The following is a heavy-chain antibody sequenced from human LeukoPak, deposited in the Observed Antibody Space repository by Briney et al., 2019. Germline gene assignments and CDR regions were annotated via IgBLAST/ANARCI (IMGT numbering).Heavy chain of an antibody. Sequence: SETLSLTCTVSGGSISSGSYYWSWIRQPAGKGLEWIGHIYISGSTKDNPSLKSRVIISVDTSKNQFSLKLSSVTAADTAVYYCARDSLGWEVPNHAFDMWGQGTMVTVSS. CDR1: GGSISSGSYY. CDR3: ARDSLGWEVPNHAFDM. CDR2: IYISGST. D-gene: IGHD1-26*01. J-gene: IGHJ3*02. V-gene: IGHV4-61*09.